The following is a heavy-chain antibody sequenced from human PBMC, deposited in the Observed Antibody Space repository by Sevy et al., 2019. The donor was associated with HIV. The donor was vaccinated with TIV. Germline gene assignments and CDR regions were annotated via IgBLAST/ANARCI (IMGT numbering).Heavy chain of an antibody. J-gene: IGHJ4*02. CDR2: ISPHNGDT. Sequence: ASVKFSCKVSGYTFSTYRITWVRQAPGQGLEWMGWISPHNGDTNYARKLQGKVSMTTDTSTTTAYMELRGLTSDDTALYYCARAFCSGGRCYSLAYWGQGTLVTVSS. CDR1: GYTFSTYR. V-gene: IGHV1-18*01. CDR3: ARAFCSGGRCYSLAY. D-gene: IGHD2-15*01.